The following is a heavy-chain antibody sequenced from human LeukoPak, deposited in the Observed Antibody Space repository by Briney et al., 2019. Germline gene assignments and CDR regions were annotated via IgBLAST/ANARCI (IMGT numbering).Heavy chain of an antibody. Sequence: ASVKVSCKASGYTFTGYYMHWVRQAPGQGLEWMGWINPNSGGTNYAQKFQGGVTMTRDTSISTAYMELSRLRSDDTAVYYCARDPGSSSSNYFDYWGQGTLVTVSS. D-gene: IGHD6-13*01. V-gene: IGHV1-2*02. CDR3: ARDPGSSSSNYFDY. CDR2: INPNSGGT. CDR1: GYTFTGYY. J-gene: IGHJ4*02.